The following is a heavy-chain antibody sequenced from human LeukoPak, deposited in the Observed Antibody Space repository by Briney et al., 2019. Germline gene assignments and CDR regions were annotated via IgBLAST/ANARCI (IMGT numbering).Heavy chain of an antibody. CDR1: GFTFISYT. CDR3: ARDSRPFYGGDWSIDY. CDR2: ISSNGGNT. Sequence: AGGSLRLSCVASGFTFISYTMHWVRQAPGKGLEYVSGISSNGGNTYYSDSVKGRFSISRDNSKNTLYLQMGSLRAEDMAVYYCARDSRPFYGGDWSIDYWGQGTLVTGSS. V-gene: IGHV3-64*02. J-gene: IGHJ4*02. D-gene: IGHD2-21*02.